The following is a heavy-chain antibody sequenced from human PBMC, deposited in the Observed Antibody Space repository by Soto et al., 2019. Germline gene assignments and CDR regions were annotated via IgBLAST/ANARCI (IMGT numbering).Heavy chain of an antibody. Sequence: EVQLVESGGGVVRPGGSLRLSCAASGFTFDDYGMSWVRQAPGKGLEWVSGINWNGGSTGNADSVKGRFTISRDNAKNSLYLQMNSLRAEDTALYYCARDGSSTSCDVYVPFDYWGQGTLVTVSS. D-gene: IGHD2-2*01. V-gene: IGHV3-20*04. CDR3: ARDGSSTSCDVYVPFDY. CDR2: INWNGGST. CDR1: GFTFDDYG. J-gene: IGHJ4*02.